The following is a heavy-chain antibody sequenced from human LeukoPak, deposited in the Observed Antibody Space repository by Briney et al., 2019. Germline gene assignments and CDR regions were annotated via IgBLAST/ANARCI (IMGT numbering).Heavy chain of an antibody. D-gene: IGHD6-13*01. Sequence: GGSLRFSCAASGFTFDDYAMHWVRQVPGKGLEWVSGISWNSGSIGYADSVKGRFTISRDNAKNSLYLQMNSLRAEDTALYYCAKGHGYGQQLINFDYWGQGTLVTVSS. CDR2: ISWNSGSI. CDR3: AKGHGYGQQLINFDY. J-gene: IGHJ4*02. CDR1: GFTFDDYA. V-gene: IGHV3-9*01.